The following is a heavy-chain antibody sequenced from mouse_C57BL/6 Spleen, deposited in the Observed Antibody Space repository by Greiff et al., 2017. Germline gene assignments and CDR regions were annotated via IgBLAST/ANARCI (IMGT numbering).Heavy chain of an antibody. J-gene: IGHJ2*01. CDR3: AKEGQLRLLVDY. Sequence: QVQLQQSGPGLVQPSQSLSITCTVSGFSLTRYGVHWVRQSPGKGLEWLGVIWRGGSTDYNAAFMSRLSITKDNSKSQVFFKMNSLQADDTAIYYCAKEGQLRLLVDYWGQGTTLTVSS. CDR1: GFSLTRYG. V-gene: IGHV2-5*01. D-gene: IGHD3-2*02. CDR2: IWRGGST.